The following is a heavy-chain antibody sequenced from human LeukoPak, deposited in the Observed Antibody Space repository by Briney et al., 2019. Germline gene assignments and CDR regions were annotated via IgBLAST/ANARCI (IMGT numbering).Heavy chain of an antibody. Sequence: GGSLRLSCAASGFTVSGTYMSWVRQAPGKGLEWVSYISGSSNTIYYADSVKGRFTISRDNAKNSLYLQMNSLRAEDTAVYYCARDDSSGYWGDYWGQGTLVTVSS. V-gene: IGHV3-11*04. CDR2: ISGSSNTI. CDR3: ARDDSSGYWGDY. D-gene: IGHD3-22*01. J-gene: IGHJ4*02. CDR1: GFTVSGTY.